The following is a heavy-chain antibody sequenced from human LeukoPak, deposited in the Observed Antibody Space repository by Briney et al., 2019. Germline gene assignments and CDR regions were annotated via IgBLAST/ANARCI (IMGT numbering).Heavy chain of an antibody. V-gene: IGHV3-21*01. Sequence: PGGSLRLSCAASGFTFSSYSMNWLRQAPGKGLEWVSSISSSSSYIYYADSVKGRFTISRDNAKNSLYLQMNSLRAEDTAVYYCARDHQLLRFGELLPGDAFDIWGQGTMVTVSS. CDR3: ARDHQLLRFGELLPGDAFDI. CDR1: GFTFSSYS. J-gene: IGHJ3*02. D-gene: IGHD3-10*01. CDR2: ISSSSSYI.